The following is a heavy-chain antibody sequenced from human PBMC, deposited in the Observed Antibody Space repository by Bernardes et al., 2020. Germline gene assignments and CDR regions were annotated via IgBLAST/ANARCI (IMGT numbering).Heavy chain of an antibody. D-gene: IGHD3-22*01. J-gene: IGHJ4*02. CDR2: ISAIRNT. CDR3: ATELQYDNLY. V-gene: IGHV3-23*01. Sequence: WGSLRLSCATSGFDFSNSDMAWVRQVPEKGLEWVSTISAIRNTHYSDPVKGRFTISRDDTNNALYLHMNSLRAEDTATYYCATELQYDNLYWGQGALVTVSS. CDR1: GFDFSNSD.